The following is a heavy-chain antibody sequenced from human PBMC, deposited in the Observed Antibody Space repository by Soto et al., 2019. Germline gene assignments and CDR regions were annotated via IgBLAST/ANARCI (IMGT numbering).Heavy chain of an antibody. CDR2: ISYDGSNK. CDR3: ARIGTVTHDAFDI. Sequence: GGSLRLSCAASGFTFSSYAMHWVRQAPGKGLEWVAVISYDGSNKYYADSVKGRFTISRDNSKNTLYLQMNSLRAEDTVVYYCARIGTVTHDAFDIWGQGTMVTVSS. V-gene: IGHV3-30*04. CDR1: GFTFSSYA. J-gene: IGHJ3*02. D-gene: IGHD4-4*01.